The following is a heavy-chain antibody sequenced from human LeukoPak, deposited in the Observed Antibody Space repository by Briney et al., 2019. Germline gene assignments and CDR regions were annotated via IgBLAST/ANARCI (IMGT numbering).Heavy chain of an antibody. Sequence: PSQTLSLTCAVSGGSISSGGYRWTWIRQYPGKGLEWIGYIYYSGSTNYNPSLKSRVTISVDTSKNQFSLKLSSVTAADTAVYYCARGGAYFDYWGQGTLVTVSS. CDR2: IYYSGST. D-gene: IGHD4-17*01. CDR3: ARGGAYFDY. CDR1: GGSISSGGYR. V-gene: IGHV4-61*08. J-gene: IGHJ4*02.